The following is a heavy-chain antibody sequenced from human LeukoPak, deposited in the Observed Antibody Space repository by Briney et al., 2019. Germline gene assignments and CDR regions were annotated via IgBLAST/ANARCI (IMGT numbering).Heavy chain of an antibody. CDR2: ISSSGSTI. D-gene: IGHD3-3*01. J-gene: IGHJ4*02. CDR3: AREPRDFWSGMLDY. CDR1: GFTFSDYY. V-gene: IGHV3-11*01. Sequence: GGSLGLSCAPSGFTFSDYYMSWIRQAPGKGLEWVSYISSSGSTIYYADSVKGRFTISRDNAKNSLYLQMNSLRAEDTAVYYCAREPRDFWSGMLDYWGQGTLVTVSS.